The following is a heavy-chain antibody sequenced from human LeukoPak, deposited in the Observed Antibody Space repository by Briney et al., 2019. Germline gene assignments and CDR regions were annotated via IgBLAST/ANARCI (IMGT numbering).Heavy chain of an antibody. CDR3: ARHHMTSVTTAPFYYIDV. CDR2: IYPGDSDT. CDR1: GCSFTNYW. D-gene: IGHD4-17*01. Sequence: GGSLKISCKVSGCSFTNYWIGGVRQMPAKGLEGMGIIYPGDSDTRYSPSFQGQVTISADNSISTAYLQWSSLKASDTAIYYCARHHMTSVTTAPFYYIDVWGTGATVTVSS. J-gene: IGHJ6*03. V-gene: IGHV5-51*01.